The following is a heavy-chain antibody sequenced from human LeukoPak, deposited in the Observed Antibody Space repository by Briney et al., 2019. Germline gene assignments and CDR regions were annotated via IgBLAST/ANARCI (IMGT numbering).Heavy chain of an antibody. CDR2: IKQDGSEK. D-gene: IGHD1-26*01. V-gene: IGHV3-7*01. CDR1: GFTFSSYW. J-gene: IGHJ6*03. CDR3: ASDLKSGSYSRYYYYMDV. Sequence: PGGSLRLSCAASGFTFSSYWMSWVRQAPGKGLEWVANIKQDGSEKYYVDSVKGRFTITSDNAKNSLYLQMNSLRAEDTAVYYCASDLKSGSYSRYYYYMDVWGKGTTVTVSS.